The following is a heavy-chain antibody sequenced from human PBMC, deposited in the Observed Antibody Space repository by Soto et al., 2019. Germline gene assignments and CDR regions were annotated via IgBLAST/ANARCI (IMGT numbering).Heavy chain of an antibody. CDR3: ARMLQITIFGVVIPTLDY. V-gene: IGHV6-1*01. Sequence: KQSQTLSLTCAISGDSVSSNSAAWNWIRQSPSRGLEWLGRTYYRSKWYNDYAVSVKSRITINPDTSKNQFSLQLNSVTPEDTAVYYCARMLQITIFGVVIPTLDYWGQGTLVTVSS. D-gene: IGHD3-3*01. J-gene: IGHJ4*02. CDR2: TYYRSKWYN. CDR1: GDSVSSNSAA.